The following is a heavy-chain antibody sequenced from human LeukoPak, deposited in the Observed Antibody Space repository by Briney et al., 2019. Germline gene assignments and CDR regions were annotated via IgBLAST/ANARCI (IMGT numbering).Heavy chain of an antibody. J-gene: IGHJ4*02. CDR2: IKTSAGDT. CDR3: AKDPTPLRTIFWLNYFDY. CDR1: GFMFSNYA. V-gene: IGHV3-23*01. Sequence: GGSLRLSCAASGFMFSNYAMSWVRQAPGRGLEWVSAIKTSAGDTYYADSVKGRFTISRDNSKNTLYLQMNSLRAEDTAVYYCAKDPTPLRTIFWLNYFDYWGQGTLVTVSS. D-gene: IGHD3-9*01.